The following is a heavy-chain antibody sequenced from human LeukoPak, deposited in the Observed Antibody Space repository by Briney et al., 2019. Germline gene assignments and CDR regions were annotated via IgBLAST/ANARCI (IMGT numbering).Heavy chain of an antibody. J-gene: IGHJ6*03. CDR2: IYYSGST. Sequence: SETLSLTCTVSGGSISSYYWSWIRQPPGKGLEWIGYIYYSGSTNYNPSLKSRVTISVDTSKNQFSLKLSSVTAADTAVYYCARGRRNGYSSSWYFRSYYYMDVWGKGTTVTVSS. V-gene: IGHV4-59*01. D-gene: IGHD6-13*01. CDR1: GGSISSYY. CDR3: ARGRRNGYSSSWYFRSYYYMDV.